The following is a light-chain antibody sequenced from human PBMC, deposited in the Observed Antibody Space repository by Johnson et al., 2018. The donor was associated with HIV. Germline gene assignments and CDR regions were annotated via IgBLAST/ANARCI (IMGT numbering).Light chain of an antibody. CDR3: GPWDSSLSAYV. V-gene: IGLV1-51*01. CDR1: SSNIGNNY. J-gene: IGLJ1*01. Sequence: QSVLTQPPSVSAAPGQKVTISCYGSSSNIGNNYVSWYQQLPGTAPKLLIYDNNKRPSGIPDQFSGSKSGTSATLGITGLQTGDEADYYCGPWDSSLSAYVFGTGTKVTVL. CDR2: DNN.